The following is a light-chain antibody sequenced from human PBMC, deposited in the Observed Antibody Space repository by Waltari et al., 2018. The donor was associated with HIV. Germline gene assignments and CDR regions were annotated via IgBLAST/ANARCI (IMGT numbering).Light chain of an antibody. J-gene: IGLJ1*01. V-gene: IGLV1-47*01. CDR1: RSNIGSNY. CDR3: AAWDDTLSGPD. CDR2: RNN. Sequence: QSVLTQPPSASGTPGQRVTISCSGSRSNIGSNYVYWYQQLPGTAPKLLIYRNNERPSGVPDRFSGSKSGTSASLAISGLRSEDEADYYCAAWDDTLSGPDFRTGTKVTVL.